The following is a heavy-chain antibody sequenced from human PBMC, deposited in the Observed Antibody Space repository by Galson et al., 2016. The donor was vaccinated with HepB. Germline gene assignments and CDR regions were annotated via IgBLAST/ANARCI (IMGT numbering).Heavy chain of an antibody. CDR1: GGSISSGDYY. D-gene: IGHD1-26*01. Sequence: TLSLTCTVSGGSISSGDYYWSWIRQPPGKGLDWIGYIYYTGSTYYNPSLKSRVTISVDTSNNEFSLRLTSVTAADTAVYYCARGSRSGNYLGWGHWFDPWGQGALVTVSS. CDR3: ARGSRSGNYLGWGHWFDP. CDR2: IYYTGST. V-gene: IGHV4-30-4*01. J-gene: IGHJ5*02.